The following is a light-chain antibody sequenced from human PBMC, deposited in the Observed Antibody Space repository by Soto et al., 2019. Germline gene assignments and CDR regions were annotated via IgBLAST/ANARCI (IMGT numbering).Light chain of an antibody. V-gene: IGLV1-44*01. Sequence: QAVVTQPPSASGTPGQRVTISCSGTSSNIGSDYVSWYQQLPGTAPKVLIYGDNERPSGVPDRFSGSKSGTSASLAISGLQSEDEADYYCATWDDSLNGWVFGGGTKLTVL. CDR3: ATWDDSLNGWV. CDR2: GDN. CDR1: SSNIGSDY. J-gene: IGLJ3*02.